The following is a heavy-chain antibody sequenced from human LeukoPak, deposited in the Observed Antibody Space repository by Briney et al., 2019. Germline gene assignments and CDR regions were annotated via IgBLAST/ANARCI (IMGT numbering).Heavy chain of an antibody. CDR2: IPSSGSPI. Sequence: GGSLRLSCAASGFTFSDYYMSWIRQAPGKGLEWISNIPSSGSPIHYADSVKGRFTVSRDNVKNSLFLQMNGLRAEDTAVYYCARRHTREYWGDDCYSGSLDFWGQGTLVTVSS. CDR3: ARRHTREYWGDDCYSGSLDF. CDR1: GFTFSDYY. D-gene: IGHD2-21*02. J-gene: IGHJ4*02. V-gene: IGHV3-11*01.